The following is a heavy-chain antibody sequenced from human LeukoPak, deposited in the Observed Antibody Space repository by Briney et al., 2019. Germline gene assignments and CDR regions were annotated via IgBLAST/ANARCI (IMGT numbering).Heavy chain of an antibody. CDR3: ARFSGSYRLMYYFDY. V-gene: IGHV4-39*07. CDR1: GGSVSSGSYY. D-gene: IGHD1-26*01. CDR2: INHSGST. Sequence: SETLSLTCTVSGGSVSSGSYYWSWIRQPPGTGLEWIGEINHSGSTNYNPSLKSRVTISVDTSKNQFSLKLSSVTAADTAVYYCARFSGSYRLMYYFDYWGQGTLVTVSS. J-gene: IGHJ4*02.